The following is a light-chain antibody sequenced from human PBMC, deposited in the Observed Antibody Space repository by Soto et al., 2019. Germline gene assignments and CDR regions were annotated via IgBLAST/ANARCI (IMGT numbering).Light chain of an antibody. CDR3: QSSDSSRSGSVV. CDR2: ANS. V-gene: IGLV1-40*01. CDR1: SSNIGTGYD. J-gene: IGLJ2*01. Sequence: QSVLTQPPSVSGAPGQRVTISCTWSSSNIGTGYDVHWYQQLPGTAPKLLIYANSNRPSGVPDRFSGSKSSTSASLAITGLQAEDEADYYCQSSDSSRSGSVVFGGGTKLTVL.